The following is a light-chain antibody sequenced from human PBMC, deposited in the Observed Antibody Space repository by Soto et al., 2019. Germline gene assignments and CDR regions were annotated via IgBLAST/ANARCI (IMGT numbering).Light chain of an antibody. Sequence: QSALTQPPSASGSPGQSVTIXCTGTSSDVGGYNYVSWYQQHPGKAPKLMIYEVSKRPSGVPDRFSGSKSGNTASLTVSGLQAEDEADYYCSSYAGSNNLGVFGTGTKVTVL. CDR2: EVS. J-gene: IGLJ1*01. CDR1: SSDVGGYNY. CDR3: SSYAGSNNLGV. V-gene: IGLV2-8*01.